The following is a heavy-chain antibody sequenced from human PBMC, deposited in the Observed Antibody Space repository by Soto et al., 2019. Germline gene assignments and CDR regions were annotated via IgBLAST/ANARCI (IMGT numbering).Heavy chain of an antibody. CDR2: IIGRGAST. J-gene: IGHJ4*02. CDR1: GFTFSSYA. CDR3: AKARRGDFWSGYYFDY. V-gene: IGHV3-23*01. D-gene: IGHD3-3*01. Sequence: EVQLLESGGGLVQPGGSLRLSCAASGFTFSSYAMSWVRQARGKGLEWVSAIIGRGASTYYADSVRGRFTISRDNSKNTLYLQMNSLRAEDTAVYCCAKARRGDFWSGYYFDYWGQGTLVTVSS.